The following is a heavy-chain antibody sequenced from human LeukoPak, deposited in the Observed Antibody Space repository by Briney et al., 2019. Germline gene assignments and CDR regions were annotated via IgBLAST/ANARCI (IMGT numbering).Heavy chain of an antibody. D-gene: IGHD3-3*01. J-gene: IGHJ4*02. CDR2: INPNSGGT. V-gene: IGHV1-2*02. CDR3: ARGSDDLWSGYSPSY. Sequence: ASVKVSCKASGYTFTGYYMHWVRQAPGQGLEWMGWINPNSGGTNYAQKFQGRVTMTRDTSISTAYMELSRLRSDDTAVYYCARGSDDLWSGYSPSYWGQGILVTVSS. CDR1: GYTFTGYY.